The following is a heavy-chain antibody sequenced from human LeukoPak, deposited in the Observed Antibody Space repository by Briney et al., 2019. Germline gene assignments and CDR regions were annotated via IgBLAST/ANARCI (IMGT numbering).Heavy chain of an antibody. CDR2: ISSGSSTI. Sequence: PGGSLRLSCAASGFTFSAYTMNWVRQAPGKGLEWVSFISSGSSTIYYADSVKGRFTISRDNAKNSLYLQMNSLRDEDTAVYYCARAIHYYDSSGYYYYFDYWGQGTLVTVSS. CDR1: GFTFSAYT. J-gene: IGHJ4*02. D-gene: IGHD3-22*01. CDR3: ARAIHYYDSSGYYYYFDY. V-gene: IGHV3-48*02.